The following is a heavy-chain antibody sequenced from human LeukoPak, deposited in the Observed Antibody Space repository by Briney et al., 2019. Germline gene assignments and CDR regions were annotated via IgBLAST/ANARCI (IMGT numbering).Heavy chain of an antibody. D-gene: IGHD1-7*01. CDR2: ISGSGGST. Sequence: GGSLRLSCAASGFXFSSYAISWVRQAPGKGLEWVSAISGSGGSTYYADSVKGRFTISRDNSKNTLYLQMNSLRAEDTAVYYCAKYFLELPFDYWGQGTLVTVSS. CDR3: AKYFLELPFDY. J-gene: IGHJ4*02. CDR1: GFXFSSYA. V-gene: IGHV3-23*01.